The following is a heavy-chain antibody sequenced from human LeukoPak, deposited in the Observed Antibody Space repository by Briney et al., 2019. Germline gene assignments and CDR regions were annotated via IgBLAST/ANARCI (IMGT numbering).Heavy chain of an antibody. J-gene: IGHJ4*02. V-gene: IGHV3-21*01. Sequence: GGSLRLSCAASGFTFSNYCMNWVRQAPGGGLEWVSSIISSSSYIYNEDSVTGRFSISRDKAKKSTYLQMKSKRPTAAAVYECARDRGDSSGCYFDYWGQGTLVTVS. CDR2: IISSSSYI. D-gene: IGHD3-22*01. CDR1: GFTFSNYC. CDR3: ARDRGDSSGCYFDY.